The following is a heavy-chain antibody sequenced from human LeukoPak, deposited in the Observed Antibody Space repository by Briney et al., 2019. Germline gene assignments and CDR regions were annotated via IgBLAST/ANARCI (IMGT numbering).Heavy chain of an antibody. CDR2: ISGSGGST. CDR3: AKDYYYEDRPDAFDI. V-gene: IGHV3-23*01. Sequence: GGSLRLSCAASGFTFSSYAMSWVRQARGKGLEWVSAISGSGGSTYYADSVKGRFTISRDNSKNTLYLQMNSLRAEDTAVYYCAKDYYYEDRPDAFDIWGQGTMVTVSS. J-gene: IGHJ3*02. D-gene: IGHD3-22*01. CDR1: GFTFSSYA.